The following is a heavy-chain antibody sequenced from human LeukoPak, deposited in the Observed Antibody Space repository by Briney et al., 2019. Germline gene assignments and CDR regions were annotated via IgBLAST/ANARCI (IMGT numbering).Heavy chain of an antibody. J-gene: IGHJ2*01. CDR1: GYSICSGYY. CDR2: IYHSGST. CDR3: ARLPQLGLYWYFDL. Sequence: SETLSLTCAVSGYSICSGYYWGWLRQPPGKGLEWIGSIYHSGSTYYNPSLKSRVTISVDTSKNQFSLKLSSVTAADTAVYYCARLPQLGLYWYFDLWGRGTLVTVSS. D-gene: IGHD7-27*01. V-gene: IGHV4-38-2*01.